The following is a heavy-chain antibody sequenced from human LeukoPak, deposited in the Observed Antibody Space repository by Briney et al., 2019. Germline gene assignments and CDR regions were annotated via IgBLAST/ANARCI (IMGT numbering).Heavy chain of an antibody. CDR3: ARGSPPRVYYDRSGYYSYYFDY. V-gene: IGHV1-24*01. CDR2: FDPEDDET. D-gene: IGHD3-22*01. Sequence: VASVKVSCKVSGYTLTELSMHWVRQAPGEGLEWMGGFDPEDDETICAQKFQGRVTMTTDTSTSTAYMELRSLRSDDTAVYYCARGSPPRVYYDRSGYYSYYFDYWGQGTLVTVSS. CDR1: GYTLTELS. J-gene: IGHJ4*02.